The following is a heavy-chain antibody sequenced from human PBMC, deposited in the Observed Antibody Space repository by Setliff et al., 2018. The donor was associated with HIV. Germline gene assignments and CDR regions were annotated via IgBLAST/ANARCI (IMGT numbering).Heavy chain of an antibody. D-gene: IGHD3-10*01. CDR3: ARVAFYGSGSYEDY. CDR2: ISAYNGNT. J-gene: IGHJ4*02. V-gene: IGHV1-18*01. CDR1: GYTLRRHG. Sequence: ASVKVSCKASGYTLRRHGISWVRQAPGQGLEWMGWISAYNGNTNYAQKFRGRVTLTTDTSTSTAYMELRSLRSDDTAVYYCARVAFYGSGSYEDYWGQGTLVTVSS.